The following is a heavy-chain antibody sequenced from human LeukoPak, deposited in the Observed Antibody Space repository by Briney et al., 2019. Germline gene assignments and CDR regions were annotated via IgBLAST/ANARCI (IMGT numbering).Heavy chain of an antibody. Sequence: ASVKVSCKAAGYTFTSYDINWVRQATGQGLEWMGWMNPNRGNTGYAQKFQGRVTMTRNTSLSTAYMELSSLRSEDTAVYYCARVPYYYDSSGPKTPSNCYYYYLDVWGKGTTVTISS. CDR2: MNPNRGNT. V-gene: IGHV1-8*01. D-gene: IGHD3-22*01. CDR3: ARVPYYYDSSGPKTPSNCYYYYLDV. CDR1: GYTFTSYD. J-gene: IGHJ6*03.